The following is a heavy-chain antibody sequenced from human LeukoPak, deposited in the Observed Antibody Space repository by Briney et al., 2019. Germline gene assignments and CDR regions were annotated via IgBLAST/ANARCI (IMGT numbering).Heavy chain of an antibody. CDR3: ARYSYHYDSSGYYYYFDY. V-gene: IGHV4-4*09. J-gene: IGHJ4*02. Sequence: PSETLSLTCTVSGGSISSYYWSWIRQPPGKGLEWIGYIYTSGSTNYNPSLKSRVTISVDTSKNQFSLKLSSVTAADTAVYYCARYSYHYDSSGYYYYFDYWGQGTLVTVSS. CDR2: IYTSGST. D-gene: IGHD3-22*01. CDR1: GGSISSYY.